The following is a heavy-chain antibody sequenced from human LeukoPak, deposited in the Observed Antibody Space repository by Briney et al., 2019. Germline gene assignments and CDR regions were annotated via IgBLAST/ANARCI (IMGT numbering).Heavy chain of an antibody. D-gene: IGHD3-10*01. CDR3: AKDMGAGAYYYGSGSYRYFDY. CDR1: GFTFDDYA. V-gene: IGHV3-9*01. CDR2: ISWNSGSI. J-gene: IGHJ4*02. Sequence: GGSLRLSCAASGFTFDDYAMHWVRHAPGKGLEWVSGISWNSGSIGYADPVKGRFTISRDNAKNSLYLQMNSLRAEDTALYYCAKDMGAGAYYYGSGSYRYFDYWGQGTLVTVSS.